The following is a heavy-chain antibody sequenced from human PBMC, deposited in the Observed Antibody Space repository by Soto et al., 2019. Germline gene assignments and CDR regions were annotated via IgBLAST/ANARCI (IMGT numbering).Heavy chain of an antibody. J-gene: IGHJ4*02. D-gene: IGHD6-13*01. V-gene: IGHV3-23*01. CDR3: ARVEWQQLIFDY. CDR1: EFTFSNYA. Sequence: PGGSLRLSCAASEFTFSNYAMSWVRQAPGKGLEWVSAISYGGGTTYYADSVKGRFTISRDNAKNSLYLQMNSLRAEDTAVYYCARVEWQQLIFDYWGQGTLVTVSS. CDR2: ISYGGGTT.